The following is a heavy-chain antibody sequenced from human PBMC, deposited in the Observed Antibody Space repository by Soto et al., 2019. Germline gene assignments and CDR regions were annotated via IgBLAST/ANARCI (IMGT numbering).Heavy chain of an antibody. CDR1: GGSIRSGDYY. J-gene: IGHJ5*02. D-gene: IGHD3-10*01. Sequence: LSLTCTVSGGSIRSGDYYWSWIRQPPGKGLEWIGYIHYSGSTYYNPSLKSRVTISVDTSKNQFSLKLNSVTAADTAVYYCARDPGYYGSESLNHWGQGTLVTVSS. V-gene: IGHV4-30-4*01. CDR2: IHYSGST. CDR3: ARDPGYYGSESLNH.